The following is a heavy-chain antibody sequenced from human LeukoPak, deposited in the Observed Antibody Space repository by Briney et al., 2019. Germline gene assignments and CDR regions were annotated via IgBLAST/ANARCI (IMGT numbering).Heavy chain of an antibody. CDR3: ARGYYGSGVDY. Sequence: PSETLSLTCTVSGGSISSGDYYGSWIRQPPGKGLEWIGYIYYSGTTYYNPSLKSRVTISVDTSKNQFSLNLYSVTAADTAVYYCARGYYGSGVDYWGQGTLVTVSS. D-gene: IGHD3-10*01. V-gene: IGHV4-30-4*01. J-gene: IGHJ4*02. CDR2: IYYSGTT. CDR1: GGSISSGDYY.